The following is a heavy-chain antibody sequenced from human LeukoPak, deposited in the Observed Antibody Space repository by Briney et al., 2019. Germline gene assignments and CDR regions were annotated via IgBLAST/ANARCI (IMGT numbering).Heavy chain of an antibody. J-gene: IGHJ3*02. CDR2: IIPIFGTA. Sequence: SVKVSCKASGGTFSSYAISWVRQAPGRGREWGGGIIPIFGTANYAQKFQGRVTITADESTSTDYMELSSLRSEDTAVYYCARDLAITIFGVVIRTDAFDIWGQGTMVTVSS. D-gene: IGHD3-3*01. V-gene: IGHV1-69*13. CDR1: GGTFSSYA. CDR3: ARDLAITIFGVVIRTDAFDI.